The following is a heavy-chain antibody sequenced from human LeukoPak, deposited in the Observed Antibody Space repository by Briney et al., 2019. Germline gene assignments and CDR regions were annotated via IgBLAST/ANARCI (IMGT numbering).Heavy chain of an antibody. J-gene: IGHJ6*03. CDR3: ARVETRGYSYGSAYYYYMDV. CDR2: IYYSGST. D-gene: IGHD5-18*01. V-gene: IGHV4-39*07. Sequence: PSETLSLTCTVSGGSISSSSYYWGWIRQPPGKGLEWIGSIYYSGSTYYNPSLKSRVTISVDTSKNQFSLKLSSVTAADTAVYYCARVETRGYSYGSAYYYYMDVWGKGTTVTVSS. CDR1: GGSISSSSYY.